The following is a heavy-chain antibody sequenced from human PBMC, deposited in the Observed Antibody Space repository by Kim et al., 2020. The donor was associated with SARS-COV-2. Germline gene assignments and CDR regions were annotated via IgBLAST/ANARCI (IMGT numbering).Heavy chain of an antibody. CDR3: AYMNSRRGIGAFDI. V-gene: IGHV3-9*01. D-gene: IGHD3-16*01. Sequence: GGSLRLSCAASGFTFDDSAMHWVRQAPGKGLEWVSGISWNSGSIGYEDAVNGRFTISSDNDNTSQYLLLNSMSAEDTDSYYCAYMNSRRGIGAFDIWCQG. CDR1: GFTFDDSA. CDR2: ISWNSGSI. J-gene: IGHJ3*02.